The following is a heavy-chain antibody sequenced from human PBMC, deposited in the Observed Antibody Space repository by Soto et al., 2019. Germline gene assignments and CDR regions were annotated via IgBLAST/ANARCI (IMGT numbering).Heavy chain of an antibody. CDR3: ARDTGSLGYDFWSGYSNYRMDV. V-gene: IGHV3-30-3*01. J-gene: IGHJ6*02. CDR2: ISYDGSNK. D-gene: IGHD3-3*01. Sequence: PGGSLRLSCAASGFNLSSYAMHWVLQGPGRWLEWVAVISYDGSNKYYADSVKGRFTISRDNSKNTLYLQMNTLRAEDTAVYYCARDTGSLGYDFWSGYSNYRMDVWGQGIRVTVSS. CDR1: GFNLSSYA.